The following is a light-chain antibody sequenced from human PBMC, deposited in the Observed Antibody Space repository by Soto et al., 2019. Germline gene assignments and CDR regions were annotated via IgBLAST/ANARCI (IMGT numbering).Light chain of an antibody. CDR2: DAS. Sequence: DIQMTQSPSTLPASVGDRVTITCQAGQGISHYLNWYQQKPGKAPKLLIYDASNLDTGVPSRFSGSGSGTDFTFTITSLQPEDVAIYFCQQYDNLPITCGQGTRREIK. CDR1: QGISHY. J-gene: IGKJ5*01. CDR3: QQYDNLPIT. V-gene: IGKV1-33*01.